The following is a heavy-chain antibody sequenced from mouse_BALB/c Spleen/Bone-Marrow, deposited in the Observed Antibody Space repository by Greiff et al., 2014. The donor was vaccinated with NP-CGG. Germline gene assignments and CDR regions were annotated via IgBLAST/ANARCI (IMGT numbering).Heavy chain of an antibody. V-gene: IGHV1S81*02. J-gene: IGHJ4*01. D-gene: IGHD2-12*01. CDR1: GYSFTSYW. Sequence: VKLMESRAELVRPGASVKLSRKASGYSFTSYWMHWVKQRPGQGLEWIGEISPSNGRSNYNEKFKSKATLTVDKSSSTAYMQLSGLTSEDSAVYYCTRSELRRGGYALDYWGLGTSVTVSS. CDR3: TRSELRRGGYALDY. CDR2: ISPSNGRS.